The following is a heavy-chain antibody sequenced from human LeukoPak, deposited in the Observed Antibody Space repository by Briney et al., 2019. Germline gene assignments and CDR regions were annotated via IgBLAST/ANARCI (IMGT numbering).Heavy chain of an antibody. CDR2: ISSSSSTI. Sequence: GGSLRLSCAASGFTFSSYSMNWVRQAPGKGLEWVSYISSSSSTIYYADSVKGRFTISRDNAKNSVDLQMNSLRAEDTAVYYCARDGKSVSSSWYYYHMDVWGKGTTVTVSS. CDR1: GFTFSSYS. CDR3: ARDGKSVSSSWYYYHMDV. V-gene: IGHV3-48*04. D-gene: IGHD6-13*01. J-gene: IGHJ6*03.